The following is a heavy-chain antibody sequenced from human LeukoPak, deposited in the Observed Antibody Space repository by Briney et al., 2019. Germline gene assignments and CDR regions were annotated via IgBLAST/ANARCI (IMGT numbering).Heavy chain of an antibody. V-gene: IGHV5-51*01. J-gene: IGHJ4*02. CDR2: IYPGDSDT. CDR3: ARRSGSGWYSYYFDY. Sequence: GESLKISCKGSGYSFTSYWIGWVRQMPGKALEWMGIIYPGDSDTRYSPSFQGQVTISADKSISTAYLQWSSLKASDTAMYYCARRSGSGWYSYYFDYWGQGTLVTVSS. CDR1: GYSFTSYW. D-gene: IGHD6-19*01.